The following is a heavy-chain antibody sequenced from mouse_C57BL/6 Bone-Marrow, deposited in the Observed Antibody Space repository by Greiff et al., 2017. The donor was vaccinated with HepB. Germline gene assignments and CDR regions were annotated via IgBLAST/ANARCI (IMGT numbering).Heavy chain of an antibody. CDR3: ARWHYDDYYPFAY. CDR2: IYPGSGST. Sequence: QVQLQQPGAELVKPGASVKMSCKASGYTFTSYWITWVKQRPGQGLEWIGDIYPGSGSTNYNEKFKSKATLTVDTSSSTAYMQLSSLTSEDSAVYYCARWHYDDYYPFAYWGQGTLVTVSA. V-gene: IGHV1-55*01. J-gene: IGHJ3*01. D-gene: IGHD2-3*01. CDR1: GYTFTSYW.